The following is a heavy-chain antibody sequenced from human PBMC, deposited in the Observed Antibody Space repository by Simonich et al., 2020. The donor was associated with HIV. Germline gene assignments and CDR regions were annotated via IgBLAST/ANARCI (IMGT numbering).Heavy chain of an antibody. CDR2: INKSEST. J-gene: IGHJ6*03. Sequence: QVQLQQWGAGLLKPSETLSLTCAVYGGPFSGYYCSWIRQPPGKGLEWIGEINKSESTNHNPSLKSRGSISADTSKKQFSLKLSSVTAADTAVYYCARIGPDYYRGYYYMDVWGKGTTVTVSS. D-gene: IGHD3-10*01. V-gene: IGHV4-34*01. CDR1: GGPFSGYY. CDR3: ARIGPDYYRGYYYMDV.